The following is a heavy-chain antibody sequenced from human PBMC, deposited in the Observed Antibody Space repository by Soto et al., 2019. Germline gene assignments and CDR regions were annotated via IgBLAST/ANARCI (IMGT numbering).Heavy chain of an antibody. CDR2: INPSSGST. V-gene: IGHV1-46*01. J-gene: IGHJ4*02. CDR1: GGTFSSYA. D-gene: IGHD5-18*01. CDR3: ARGPYSYRDY. Sequence: ASVKVSCKASGGTFSSYAISWVRQAPGQGLEWMGIINPSSGSTIYSRKFQGRVTMTWDTSTTTVYMELSSLRSEDTAVYFCARGPYSYRDYWGQGTLVTVSS.